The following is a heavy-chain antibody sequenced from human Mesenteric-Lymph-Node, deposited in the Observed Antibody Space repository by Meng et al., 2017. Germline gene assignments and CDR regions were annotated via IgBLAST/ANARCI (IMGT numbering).Heavy chain of an antibody. CDR2: IWYDGSNK. Sequence: GGSLRLSCAASGFTFSSYGMHWVRQAPGKGLEWVAVIWYDGSNKYYADSVKGRFTISRDNSKNTLYLQMNSLRAEDTAVYYCARAFITKLQNYYYGMDVWGQGTTVTVSS. CDR3: ARAFITKLQNYYYGMDV. V-gene: IGHV3-33*01. CDR1: GFTFSSYG. J-gene: IGHJ6*02. D-gene: IGHD3-10*01.